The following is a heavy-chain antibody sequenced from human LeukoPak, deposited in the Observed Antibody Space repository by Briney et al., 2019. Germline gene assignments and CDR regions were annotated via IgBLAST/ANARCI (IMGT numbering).Heavy chain of an antibody. Sequence: SETLSLTCAVSGYSISSGYYWGWIRQPPGKGLEWIGSIYHSGSTYYNPSLKSRVTISVDTSKNQFSLKLSSVTAADTAVYYCARVVGAKDRFDPWGQGTLVTVSS. D-gene: IGHD1-26*01. CDR3: ARVVGAKDRFDP. V-gene: IGHV4-38-2*01. CDR1: GYSISSGYY. J-gene: IGHJ5*02. CDR2: IYHSGST.